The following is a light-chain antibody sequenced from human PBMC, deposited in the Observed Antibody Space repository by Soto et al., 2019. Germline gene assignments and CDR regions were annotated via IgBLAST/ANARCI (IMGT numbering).Light chain of an antibody. CDR1: SSDVGAYNF. CDR2: EVT. J-gene: IGLJ1*01. V-gene: IGLV2-8*01. Sequence: QSALTQPPSASGSPGQSVTISCTGSSSDVGAYNFVSWYQQHPGKVPKLLIYEVTTRPSGVPDRFSGSKSGNTASLTVSGLQTEDEADYYCTSYAGTVSLFGSGTKLTVL. CDR3: TSYAGTVSL.